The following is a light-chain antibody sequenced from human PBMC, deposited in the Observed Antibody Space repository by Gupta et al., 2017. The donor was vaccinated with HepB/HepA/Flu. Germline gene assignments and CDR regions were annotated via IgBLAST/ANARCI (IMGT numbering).Light chain of an antibody. CDR1: QSVSSY. V-gene: IGKV3-11*01. CDR3: QQRSNWPPTT. J-gene: IGKJ4*01. Sequence: EIVLTQSPATLSLSPGERATLSCRASQSVSSYLAWYQQKPGQAPRLLIYDASNRGTGIPARFSGSGFGTDFTLTISSREPEDFAVYYCQQRSNWPPTTFGGGTKVEIK. CDR2: DAS.